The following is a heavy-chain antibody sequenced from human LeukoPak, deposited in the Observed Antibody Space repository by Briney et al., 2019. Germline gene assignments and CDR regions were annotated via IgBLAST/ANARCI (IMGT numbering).Heavy chain of an antibody. CDR3: ARDYRMVRGAIRYYYYGMDV. Sequence: ASVKVSCKASGYTFTSDDINWVRQAPGQGLEWMGWINPNSGGTNYAQKFQGWVTMTRDTSISTAYMELSRLRSDDTAVYYCARDYRMVRGAIRYYYYGMDVWGQGTTVTVSS. CDR1: GYTFTSDD. CDR2: INPNSGGT. J-gene: IGHJ6*02. V-gene: IGHV1-2*04. D-gene: IGHD3-10*01.